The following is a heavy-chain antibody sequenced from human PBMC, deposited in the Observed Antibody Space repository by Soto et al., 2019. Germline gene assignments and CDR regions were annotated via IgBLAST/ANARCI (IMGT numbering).Heavy chain of an antibody. D-gene: IGHD2-8*01. J-gene: IGHJ6*02. CDR3: ARRGYCTNGVCYYGMDV. CDR1: GGSIGGRDW. V-gene: IGHV4-4*02. CDR2: IYHSGRT. Sequence: SGTLALTCAVAGGSIGGRDWGSGVLQPPGKGLEWIGEIYHSGRTNYNPSLKSRVTISVDKSKNQFSLKLSSVTAADTAVYYCARRGYCTNGVCYYGMDVWGQGTTVT.